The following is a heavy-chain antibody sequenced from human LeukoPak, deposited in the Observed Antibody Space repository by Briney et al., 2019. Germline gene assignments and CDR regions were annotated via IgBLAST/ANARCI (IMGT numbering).Heavy chain of an antibody. CDR1: GFTFSSYS. J-gene: IGHJ4*02. D-gene: IGHD3-10*01. V-gene: IGHV3-21*01. CDR3: ASTRVPIWFGELPTPPDY. CDR2: ISSSSSYI. Sequence: GGSLRLSCAASGFTFSSYSMNWVRQAPGKGLEWVSSISSSSSYIYYADSVKGRFTISRDNAKNSLYLQMNSLRAEDTAVYYCASTRVPIWFGELPTPPDYWGQGTLVTVSS.